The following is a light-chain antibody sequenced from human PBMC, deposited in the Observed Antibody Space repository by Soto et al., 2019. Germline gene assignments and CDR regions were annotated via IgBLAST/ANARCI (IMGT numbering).Light chain of an antibody. J-gene: IGKJ2*02. CDR3: QQYGRSPRT. CDR1: QSVSSSY. Sequence: EIVLTQSPGTLSLSPGERATLSCRASQSVSSSYLAWYQQKPGQAPRLLIYGASSKATGIPDWFSGSGSGTDFALTISRLEPQDFAVYYCQQYGRSPRTFGHGTKLEIK. V-gene: IGKV3-20*01. CDR2: GAS.